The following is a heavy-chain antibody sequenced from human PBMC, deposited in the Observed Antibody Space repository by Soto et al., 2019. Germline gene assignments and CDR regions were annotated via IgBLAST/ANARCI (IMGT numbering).Heavy chain of an antibody. CDR2: IYYSGST. CDR3: ARGGVYSKYYYYGMDV. Sequence: SETLSLTCTVSGGSIGSGGYYWSWIRQHPGKGLEWIGYIYYSGSTYYNPSLKSRVTISVDTSKNQFSLKLSSVTAADTAVYYCARGGVYSKYYYYGMDVWGQGNTVTVSS. J-gene: IGHJ6*02. V-gene: IGHV4-31*03. D-gene: IGHD4-4*01. CDR1: GGSIGSGGYY.